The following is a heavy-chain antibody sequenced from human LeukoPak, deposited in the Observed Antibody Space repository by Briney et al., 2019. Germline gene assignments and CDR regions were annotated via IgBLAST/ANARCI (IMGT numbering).Heavy chain of an antibody. CDR1: SGSFSGYY. CDR3: ARGALNWELLPIRARKSYYFDY. CDR2: INQSGST. Sequence: SETLSLTCAVYSGSFSGYYWSWIRQPPGKGLEWIGDINQSGSTNYNPSLKSRVTISIDTSKNHFSLKLSSVTAPDTAVYYRARGALNWELLPIRARKSYYFDYWGQGALVTVSS. D-gene: IGHD1-26*01. V-gene: IGHV4-34*01. J-gene: IGHJ4*02.